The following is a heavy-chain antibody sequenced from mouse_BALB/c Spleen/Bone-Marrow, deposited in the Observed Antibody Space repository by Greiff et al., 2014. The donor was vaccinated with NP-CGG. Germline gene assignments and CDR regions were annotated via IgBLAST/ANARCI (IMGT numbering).Heavy chain of an antibody. Sequence: VQLQQSGAELVKPGASVKLSCTASGFNIKDTYMHWVKHRPEQGLEWIGRIDPANGNTKYDPKFQGKATITADTSSNTAYLQLSSLTSEDTAVYYCARSRDYGSSYYAMDYWGQGTSVTVSS. CDR1: GFNIKDTY. J-gene: IGHJ4*01. V-gene: IGHV14-3*02. CDR3: ARSRDYGSSYYAMDY. D-gene: IGHD1-1*01. CDR2: IDPANGNT.